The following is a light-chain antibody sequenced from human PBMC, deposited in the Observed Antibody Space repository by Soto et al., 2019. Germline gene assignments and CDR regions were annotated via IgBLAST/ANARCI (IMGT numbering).Light chain of an antibody. J-gene: IGKJ2*01. CDR3: QQYNSNPYT. CDR2: KAS. CDR1: QSISTW. V-gene: IGKV1-5*03. Sequence: DIQMTQSPSTLSASVGDRVTITCRASQSISTWLAWYQQKPGKAPKLLIYKASSLESGVPSRFSGSGSGTEFTLTISSLQPDDFATYHCQQYNSNPYTFGQGTKLEI.